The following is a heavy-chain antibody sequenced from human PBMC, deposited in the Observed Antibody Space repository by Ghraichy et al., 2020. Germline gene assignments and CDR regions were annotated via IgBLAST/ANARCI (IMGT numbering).Heavy chain of an antibody. J-gene: IGHJ5*02. CDR1: GGSITNNGYL. CDR2: IYYTGKT. V-gene: IGHV4-39*01. Sequence: SETQSLTCTVSGGSITNNGYLWGWIRQPPGQGLEWIGNIYYTGKTYYNPSLQSRVTISIDTPKNQFSLKLTSVTAADTALYYCATYSTTFGWFDPWGQGTLVTVSS. CDR3: ATYSTTFGWFDP. D-gene: IGHD3-10*01.